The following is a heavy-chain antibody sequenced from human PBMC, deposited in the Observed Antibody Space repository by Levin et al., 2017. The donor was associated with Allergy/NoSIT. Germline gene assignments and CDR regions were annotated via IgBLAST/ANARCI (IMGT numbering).Heavy chain of an antibody. V-gene: IGHV1-69*04. CDR3: ARDKQLVLGGSFDY. CDR2: IIPILGIA. D-gene: IGHD6-6*01. CDR1: GGTFSSYA. J-gene: IGHJ4*02. Sequence: SVKVSCKASGGTFSSYAISWVRQAPGQGLEWMGRIIPILGIANYAQKFQGRVTITADKSTSAAYMELSSLRSEDTAVYYCARDKQLVLGGSFDYWGQGTLVTVSS.